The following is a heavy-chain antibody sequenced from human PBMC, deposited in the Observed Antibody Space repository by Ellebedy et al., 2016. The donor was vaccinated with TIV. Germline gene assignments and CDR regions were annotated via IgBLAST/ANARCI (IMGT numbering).Heavy chain of an antibody. J-gene: IGHJ4*02. CDR3: ARDLGSGGVPDY. V-gene: IGHV1-46*01. Sequence: ASVKVSCKASGYTFTTYYIHWVRQAPGQGLEWMGIINPSRGTTTYALKFQGRVTLTRDTSTSTVYMELSSLRSDDTAVYYCARDLGSGGVPDYWGQGTLVTVSS. CDR2: INPSRGTT. CDR1: GYTFTTYY. D-gene: IGHD3-10*01.